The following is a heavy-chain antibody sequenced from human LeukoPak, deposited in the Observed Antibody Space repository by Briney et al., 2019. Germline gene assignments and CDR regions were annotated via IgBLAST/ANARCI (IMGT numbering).Heavy chain of an antibody. J-gene: IGHJ6*03. Sequence: SETLSLTCTVSGGSISSYYWGWVRQPPGKGLKWVGNIYYSGYTTYSPSLRRRVTISVDTSKNQFSLKLSSVTAADTAVYYCARETSQKGAHYMDVWGKGTTITISS. CDR3: ARETSQKGAHYMDV. D-gene: IGHD3-16*01. V-gene: IGHV4-59*01. CDR2: IYYSGYT. CDR1: GGSISSYY.